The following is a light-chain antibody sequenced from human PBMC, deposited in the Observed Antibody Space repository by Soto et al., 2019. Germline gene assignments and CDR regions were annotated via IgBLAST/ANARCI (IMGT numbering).Light chain of an antibody. CDR3: QSYDSSLTCVV. V-gene: IGLV1-40*01. J-gene: IGLJ2*01. Sequence: QSVLTQPPSVSGAPGQTVTISCTGSSSNIGAGYDVHWYQHLPGTAPKLLIYVNNNRPSGVPDRISGSRSGTSASLAITGLQAEDEADYYCQSYDSSLTCVVFGGGTQLTVL. CDR2: VNN. CDR1: SSNIGAGYD.